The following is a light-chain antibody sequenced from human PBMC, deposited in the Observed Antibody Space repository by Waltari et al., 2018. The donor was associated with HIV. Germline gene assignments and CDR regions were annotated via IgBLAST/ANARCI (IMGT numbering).Light chain of an antibody. Sequence: DIQMTQSPSSLSASVGDRVTITCRASQGISDSLAWYQQKPGKAPKLLLYAASRLESGVPPRFSGSGSGTEYTLTISSLQPEDFATYYCQQYYSTPGTFGQGTKVEIK. CDR2: AAS. V-gene: IGKV1-NL1*01. J-gene: IGKJ1*01. CDR1: QGISDS. CDR3: QQYYSTPGT.